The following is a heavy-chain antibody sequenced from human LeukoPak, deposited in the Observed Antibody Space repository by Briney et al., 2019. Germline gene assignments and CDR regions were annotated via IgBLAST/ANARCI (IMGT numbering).Heavy chain of an antibody. D-gene: IGHD3-9*01. Sequence: GGSLRLSCAASGFTFSSYDMSWVRQAPGRGLEWVSTISSGGDSAYYADSVKGRFTISRHSSKNTLYLQMDSLRAEDTALYYCAKYVRDWATKSAFDYWGQGTLVTVSS. CDR1: GFTFSSYD. CDR3: AKYVRDWATKSAFDY. CDR2: ISSGGDSA. V-gene: IGHV3-23*01. J-gene: IGHJ4*02.